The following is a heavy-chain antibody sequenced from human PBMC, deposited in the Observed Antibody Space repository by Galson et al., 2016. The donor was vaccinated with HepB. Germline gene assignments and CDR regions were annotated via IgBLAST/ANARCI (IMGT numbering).Heavy chain of an antibody. CDR1: GFTFSSNW. D-gene: IGHD4-17*01. Sequence: SLRLSCATSGFTFSSNWMSWVRQAPGKGLEWVANIKQDGTENYVDSVKGRFPIPRDNAKNSLYLQMNSLRAEDTAAYYCARGPDYGDWVDFLDCWGQGTLVTVSS. J-gene: IGHJ4*02. CDR3: ARGPDYGDWVDFLDC. CDR2: IKQDGTE. V-gene: IGHV3-7*04.